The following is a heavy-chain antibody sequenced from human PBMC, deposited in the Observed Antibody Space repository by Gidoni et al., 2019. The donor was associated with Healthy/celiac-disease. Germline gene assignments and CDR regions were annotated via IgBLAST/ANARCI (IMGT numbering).Heavy chain of an antibody. CDR1: GFTVSSNY. J-gene: IGHJ4*02. CDR2: IYSGGST. D-gene: IGHD3-10*01. V-gene: IGHV3-53*01. CDR3: ARDLVNYGSL. Sequence: EVQLVESGGGFIQPGGSLRPSCAASGFTVSSNYMSWVRQAPGKGMEWVSVIYSGGSTYYADSVKGRFTISRDNSKNTLYLQMNSRRAEDTAVYYCARDLVNYGSLWGQGTLVTVSS.